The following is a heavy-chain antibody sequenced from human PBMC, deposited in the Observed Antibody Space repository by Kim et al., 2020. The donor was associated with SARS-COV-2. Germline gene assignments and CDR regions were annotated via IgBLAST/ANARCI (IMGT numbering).Heavy chain of an antibody. V-gene: IGHV1-2*02. CDR3: ARVYCGGDCYSNFLY. D-gene: IGHD2-21*01. CDR2: INPNSGGT. CDR1: GYTFTGYY. Sequence: ASVKVSCKASGYTFTGYYMHWVRQAPGQGLEWMGWINPNSGGTNYAQKFQGRVTMTRDTSISTAYMELSRLRSDDTAVYYCARVYCGGDCYSNFLYWGQGTLVTVSS. J-gene: IGHJ4*02.